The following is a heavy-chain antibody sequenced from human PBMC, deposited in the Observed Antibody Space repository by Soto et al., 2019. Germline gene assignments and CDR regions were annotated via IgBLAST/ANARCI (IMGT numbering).Heavy chain of an antibody. D-gene: IGHD6-6*01. V-gene: IGHV3-23*01. CDR3: AIGAKSSSSRIQRYGMDV. J-gene: IGHJ6*02. Sequence: GGSLRLSCAASGFTFSSCAMSWVRQAPGKGLEWVSAISVIGGSTYYADSVKGRFTISRDNSKNTLYLQMNSLRAEDTAVYYCAIGAKSSSSRIQRYGMDVWGQGTTVTVSS. CDR1: GFTFSSCA. CDR2: ISVIGGST.